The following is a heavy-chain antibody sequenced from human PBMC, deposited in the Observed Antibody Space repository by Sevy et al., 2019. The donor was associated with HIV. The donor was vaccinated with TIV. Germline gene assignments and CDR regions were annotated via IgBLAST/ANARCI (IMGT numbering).Heavy chain of an antibody. CDR2: MNPNRGNT. V-gene: IGHV1-8*01. CDR3: ARGGDRYDSRGPFDY. Sequence: ASVKVSCKASGYTFTSYDINWVRQATGQGLEWIGWMNPNRGNTGYAQKFQGRVTMTRNTSISTAYMELSSLRSEDTAVYYCARGGDRYDSRGPFDYWGQGTLVTVSS. D-gene: IGHD3-22*01. CDR1: GYTFTSYD. J-gene: IGHJ4*02.